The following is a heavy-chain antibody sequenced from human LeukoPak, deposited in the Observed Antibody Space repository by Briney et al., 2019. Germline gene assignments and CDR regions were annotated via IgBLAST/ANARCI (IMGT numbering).Heavy chain of an antibody. V-gene: IGHV1-8*01. CDR1: GYTFTSYG. D-gene: IGHD5-12*01. CDR3: ARGRRGYSGYDLDETYYFDY. CDR2: MNPNSGNT. Sequence: ASVKVSCKASGYTFTSYGINWVRQATGQGLEWMGWMNPNSGNTGYAQKFQGRVTMTRNTSISTAYMELSSLRSEDTAVYYCARGRRGYSGYDLDETYYFDYWGQGTLVTVSS. J-gene: IGHJ4*02.